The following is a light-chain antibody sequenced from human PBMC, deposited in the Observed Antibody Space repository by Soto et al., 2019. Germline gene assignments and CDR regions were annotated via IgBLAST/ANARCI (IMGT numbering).Light chain of an antibody. Sequence: QSALTQPASVSGSPGQSITISCTGTNSDVGSYNLVSWYQQHPGKAPKLMIYEGSKRPSGVSNRFSGSKSGNTASLTISGLQAEDEADYCCCSYAGSSTLVFGTGTKVTVL. CDR3: CSYAGSSTLV. V-gene: IGLV2-23*01. J-gene: IGLJ1*01. CDR1: NSDVGSYNL. CDR2: EGS.